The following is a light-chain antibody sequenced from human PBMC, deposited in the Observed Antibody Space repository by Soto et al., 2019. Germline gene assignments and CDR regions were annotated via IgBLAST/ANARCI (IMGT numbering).Light chain of an antibody. Sequence: QSVLTQPPSVSAAPGQKVTISCFGSSSNIGNNYVSWYQQVPGTAPQLLIYDNIQRPSGIPDRFSGSKFGTSATLDITGLQTGDEADYYCGTWDSSLNSVLFGGGTKLTVL. V-gene: IGLV1-51*01. CDR2: DNI. CDR3: GTWDSSLNSVL. CDR1: SSNIGNNY. J-gene: IGLJ2*01.